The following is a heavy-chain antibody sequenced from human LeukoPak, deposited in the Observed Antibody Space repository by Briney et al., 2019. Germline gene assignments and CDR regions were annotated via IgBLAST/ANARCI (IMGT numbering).Heavy chain of an antibody. V-gene: IGHV7-4-1*02. CDR3: ARDTPGVWGNYRQGLNDPFDI. J-gene: IGHJ3*02. CDR2: INTNTGNP. D-gene: IGHD3-16*02. Sequence: GASVKVSCKASGYTFSSYAMNWVRQAPGQGLEWMGWINTNTGNPTYAQGFTGRFVFSLDTSVSTAYLQISSLKAEDTAVYYCARDTPGVWGNYRQGLNDPFDIWGQGTMVTVSS. CDR1: GYTFSSYA.